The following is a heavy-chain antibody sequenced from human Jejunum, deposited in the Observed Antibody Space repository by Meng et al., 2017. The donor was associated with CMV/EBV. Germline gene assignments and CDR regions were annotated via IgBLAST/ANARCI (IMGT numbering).Heavy chain of an antibody. CDR3: ARWSGSESYPSADY. J-gene: IGHJ4*02. CDR1: VGSINNNS. CDR2: VSYSGST. V-gene: IGHV4-59*01. D-gene: IGHD3-10*01. Sequence: SVGSINNNSWSWIRQSARKGLEWSGSVSYSGSTNYNPSPKSRVSISMDTSENQFSLKVTSVTAGDTAVYYCARWSGSESYPSADYWGQGTLVTVSS.